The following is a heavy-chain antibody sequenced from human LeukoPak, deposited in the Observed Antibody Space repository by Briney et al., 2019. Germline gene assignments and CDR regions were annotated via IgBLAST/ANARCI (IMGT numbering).Heavy chain of an antibody. Sequence: PGGSLRLSCAASGFTFSDYWMNWVRQAPGKGLEWVANINQDGSQKHYVDSVKGRFTISRDNSKNTLYLQMNSLRAEDTAVYYCAKGRIQLWFKTAYYGMDVWSQGTTVTVSS. CDR1: GFTFSDYW. V-gene: IGHV3-7*03. J-gene: IGHJ6*02. CDR3: AKGRIQLWFKTAYYGMDV. D-gene: IGHD5-18*01. CDR2: INQDGSQK.